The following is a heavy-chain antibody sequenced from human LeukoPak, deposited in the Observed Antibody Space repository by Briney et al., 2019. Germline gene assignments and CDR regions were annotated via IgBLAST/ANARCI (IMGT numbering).Heavy chain of an antibody. CDR2: INSGGST. Sequence: GGSLRLSCAASGFTVSSNYMSWVRQAPGKGLECVSIINSGGSTYYADSVKGRFTISRDNSKNTLYLQMNSLRAEDTAVYYCAGLSIITYYYFYYGMDVWGQGTTVTVSS. CDR1: GFTVSSNY. CDR3: AGLSIITYYYFYYGMDV. V-gene: IGHV3-53*01. J-gene: IGHJ6*02. D-gene: IGHD5/OR15-5a*01.